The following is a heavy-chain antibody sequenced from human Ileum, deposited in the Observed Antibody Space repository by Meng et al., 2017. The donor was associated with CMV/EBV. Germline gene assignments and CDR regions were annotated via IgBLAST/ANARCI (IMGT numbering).Heavy chain of an antibody. CDR1: GGSISGHY. V-gene: IGHV4-4*07. J-gene: IGHJ4*02. CDR3: ARGSGSYPPFDY. CDR2: IYTSGSS. D-gene: IGHD1-26*01. Sequence: QVQLQESGPGLVKPSETLSLTCTFSGGSISGHYWTWIRQPAGKGLEWIGRIYTSGSSNYNPSLKSRVTMSVDTSKNQFSLKLRSVTAADTAMYYCARGSGSYPPFDYWGQGTLVTVSS.